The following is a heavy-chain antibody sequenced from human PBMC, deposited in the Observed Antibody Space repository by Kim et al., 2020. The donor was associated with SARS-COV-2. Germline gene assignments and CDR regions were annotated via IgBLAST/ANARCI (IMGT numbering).Heavy chain of an antibody. D-gene: IGHD6-19*01. V-gene: IGHV3-23*01. Sequence: GGSLRLSCAASGFTFSSFAMNWVRQAPGKGLEWVSGISDSGRNIYNADSVKGRFTISRDNSKNTLFLQMNSLRVEDTAGYYCAKVRVAGGGYHFDYWGQGTLVTVSS. CDR1: GFTFSSFA. J-gene: IGHJ4*02. CDR2: ISDSGRNI. CDR3: AKVRVAGGGYHFDY.